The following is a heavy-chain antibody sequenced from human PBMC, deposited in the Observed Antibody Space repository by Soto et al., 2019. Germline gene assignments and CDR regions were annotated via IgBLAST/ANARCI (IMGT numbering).Heavy chain of an antibody. CDR1: GGSISSRLYY. CDR3: ARAPSKGYSLTDY. J-gene: IGHJ4*02. V-gene: IGHV4-39*07. Sequence: PSETLSLTCTVFGGSISSRLYYWDWIRQPPGKGLEWIGNIYFSGSTNYNPSLKSRVSISVDTSKNQFSLKLSSVTAADTAVYYCARAPSKGYSLTDYWGQGTLVTVSS. CDR2: IYFSGST. D-gene: IGHD2-21*01.